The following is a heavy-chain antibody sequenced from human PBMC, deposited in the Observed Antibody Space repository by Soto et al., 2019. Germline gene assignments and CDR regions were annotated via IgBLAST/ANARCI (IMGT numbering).Heavy chain of an antibody. D-gene: IGHD5-12*01. V-gene: IGHV3-7*01. Sequence: EVQLVESGGGLVQPGGSLRLSCVASRFTFSNYWMTWVRQAPGKGLEWVANINQDGSEKDYVDSVKGRFTISRDNAKNSMYLQVSSLTVEDTAVYYCARLQWLVGLDHWGQGILVTVSS. J-gene: IGHJ4*02. CDR1: RFTFSNYW. CDR2: INQDGSEK. CDR3: ARLQWLVGLDH.